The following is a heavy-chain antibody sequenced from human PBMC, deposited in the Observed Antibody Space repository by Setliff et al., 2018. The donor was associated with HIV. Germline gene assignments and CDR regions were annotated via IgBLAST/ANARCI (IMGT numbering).Heavy chain of an antibody. CDR2: INSDGSSI. D-gene: IGHD2-2*02. CDR3: ANIRLGS. Sequence: LRLSCAASGFTFTTYWMHWVRQVPGKGLVWVSRINSDGSSIGYADSVKGRFTISRDNVNNAVYLQMNSLGAEDTAIYYCANIRLGSWGQGTLVTVSS. CDR1: GFTFTTYW. V-gene: IGHV3-74*01. J-gene: IGHJ5*02.